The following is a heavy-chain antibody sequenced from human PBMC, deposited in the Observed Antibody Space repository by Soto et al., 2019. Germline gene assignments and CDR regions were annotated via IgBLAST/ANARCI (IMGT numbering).Heavy chain of an antibody. V-gene: IGHV3-30-3*01. CDR3: ARDVVPALNYYYGMDV. Sequence: ESGGGVVQPGRSLRLSCAASGFTFSSYAMHWVRQAPGKGLEWVAVISYDGSNKYYADSVKGRFTISRDNSKNTLYLQMNSLRAEDTAVYYCARDVVPALNYYYGMDVWGQGTTVTVSS. D-gene: IGHD2-15*01. CDR2: ISYDGSNK. CDR1: GFTFSSYA. J-gene: IGHJ6*02.